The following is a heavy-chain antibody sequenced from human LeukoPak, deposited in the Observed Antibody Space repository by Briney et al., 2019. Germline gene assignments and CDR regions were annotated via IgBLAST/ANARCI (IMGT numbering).Heavy chain of an antibody. CDR2: ISSSSSYI. V-gene: IGHV3-21*01. CDR1: GFTFSSYW. CDR3: ARGLRSTNWFDP. Sequence: GGSLRLSCAASGFTFSSYWMSWVRQAPGKGLEWVSSISSSSSYIYYADSVKGRFTISRDNAKNSLYLQMNSLRAEDTAVYYCARGLRSTNWFDPWGQGTLVTVSS. J-gene: IGHJ5*02.